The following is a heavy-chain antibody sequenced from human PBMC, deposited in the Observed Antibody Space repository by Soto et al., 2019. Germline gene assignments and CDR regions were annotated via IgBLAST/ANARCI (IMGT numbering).Heavy chain of an antibody. Sequence: PGGSLRLSCAASGFTFSSYGMHWVRQAPGKGLEWVAVIWYDGSNKYNAESVKGRFTISRDNSKNTLYLQMNRLRAEDTAVYYCASDTVDTAMPSAYYYYYGMDVWGQGTTVTVSS. CDR1: GFTFSSYG. V-gene: IGHV3-33*01. CDR3: ASDTVDTAMPSAYYYYYGMDV. J-gene: IGHJ6*02. CDR2: IWYDGSNK. D-gene: IGHD5-18*01.